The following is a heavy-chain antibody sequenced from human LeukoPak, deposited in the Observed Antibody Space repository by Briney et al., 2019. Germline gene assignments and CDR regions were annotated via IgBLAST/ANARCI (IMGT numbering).Heavy chain of an antibody. CDR1: GFTFSNAW. Sequence: PGGSLRLSCAASGFTFSNAWMSWVRQAPGKGLEWVGRIKTKTDAGTTDYAAPVKGRLSISRDDSKNTLYLQMNSLKTEDTAVYYCIASLYTVTTLEPNYWGQGTLVTVSS. CDR3: IASLYTVTTLEPNY. V-gene: IGHV3-15*01. J-gene: IGHJ4*02. CDR2: IKTKTDAGTT. D-gene: IGHD4-17*01.